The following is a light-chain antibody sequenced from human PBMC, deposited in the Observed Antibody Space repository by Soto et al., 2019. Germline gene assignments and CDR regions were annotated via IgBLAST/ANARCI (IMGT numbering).Light chain of an antibody. Sequence: EIVLTQSPGTLSLSPGERATLSCRASQSVRSRYLAWYQQKPGQAPRLLIYGSSSRPPGIPDRVSGSGSGTEFTLTISRLEPEDFAVYYCQQYGTSPPTFGQGTKVDIK. CDR1: QSVRSRY. CDR2: GSS. V-gene: IGKV3-20*01. J-gene: IGKJ1*01. CDR3: QQYGTSPPT.